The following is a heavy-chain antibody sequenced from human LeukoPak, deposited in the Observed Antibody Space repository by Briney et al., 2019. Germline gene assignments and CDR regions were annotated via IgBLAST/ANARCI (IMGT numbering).Heavy chain of an antibody. CDR2: IKQDGSEK. CDR3: ARCLNPPMVRAVAYYFDY. V-gene: IGHV3-7*01. J-gene: IGHJ4*02. CDR1: GFTFSSYW. D-gene: IGHD3-10*01. Sequence: GGSLRLSCAASGFTFSSYWMSWVRQAPGKGLEWVANIKQDGSEKYYVDSVKGRFTISRDNAKNSLYLQMNSLRAEDTAVYYCARCLNPPMVRAVAYYFDYWGQGTLVTVSS.